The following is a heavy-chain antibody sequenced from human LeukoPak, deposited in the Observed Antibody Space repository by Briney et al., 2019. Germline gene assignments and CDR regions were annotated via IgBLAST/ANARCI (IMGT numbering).Heavy chain of an antibody. Sequence: ASVKVSCKASGYTFTGYYMHWVRQAPGQGLEWMGWINPNSGGTNYAQKFQGRVTMTRDTSISTAYMELSRLRSDDTAVYYCARDEPVPAAIKRKLLYYYYGMDVWGQGTTVTVSS. V-gene: IGHV1-2*02. J-gene: IGHJ6*02. CDR1: GYTFTGYY. CDR2: INPNSGGT. D-gene: IGHD2-2*01. CDR3: ARDEPVPAAIKRKLLYYYYGMDV.